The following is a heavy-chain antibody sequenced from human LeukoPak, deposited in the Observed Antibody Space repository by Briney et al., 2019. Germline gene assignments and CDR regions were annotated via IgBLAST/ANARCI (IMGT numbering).Heavy chain of an antibody. J-gene: IGHJ6*03. V-gene: IGHV1-46*01. D-gene: IGHD6-6*01. Sequence: GASVKVSCKASGYTFTSYYMHWVRQAPGQGLEWMGIINPSGGSTSYAQKFQGRVTMTRDMSTSTVYMELSSLRSEDTAVYYCARAPMGGSSADYYYYYYMDVWGKGTTVTVSS. CDR2: INPSGGST. CDR3: ARAPMGGSSADYYYYYYMDV. CDR1: GYTFTSYY.